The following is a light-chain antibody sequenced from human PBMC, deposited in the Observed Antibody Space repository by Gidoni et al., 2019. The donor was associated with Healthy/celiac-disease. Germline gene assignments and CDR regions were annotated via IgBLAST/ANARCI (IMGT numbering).Light chain of an antibody. V-gene: IGKV3-20*01. CDR1: QSLSSSY. CDR3: QQYGSSPRT. CDR2: GAS. J-gene: IGKJ1*01. Sequence: EIVLTQSPGTLSLTPGKRATLSCRASQSLSSSYLAWYQQKPGQAPRPLIYGASSRATGIPDRFSGSGSGTDFTLTISRLEPEDVAVYYCQQYGSSPRTFXXXTKVEIK.